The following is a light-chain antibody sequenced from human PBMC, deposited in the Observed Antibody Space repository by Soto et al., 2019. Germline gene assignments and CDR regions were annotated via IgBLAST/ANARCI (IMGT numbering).Light chain of an antibody. CDR3: GTWDSGLSATCV. V-gene: IGLV1-51*02. J-gene: IGLJ1*01. CDR1: SSNIGNNY. Sequence: QSVLTQPPSVSAAPGQKVTISCSGSSSNIGNNYVSWYQQLPGPAPKLLFFENNKRPSGIPDRFSGSKSGTSATLGITGLQTGGEANSYRGTWDSGLSATCVFGTGTKVTVL. CDR2: ENN.